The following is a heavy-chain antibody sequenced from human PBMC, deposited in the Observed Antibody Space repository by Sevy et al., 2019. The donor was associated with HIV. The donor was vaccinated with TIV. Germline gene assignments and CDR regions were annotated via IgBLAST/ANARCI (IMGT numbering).Heavy chain of an antibody. Sequence: ASVKVSCKASGYTFSSFGVSWVRQAPGQGLEWMGWIGAYNGNIKYAQNLQDRVTMTTDTSTSTAYMELTSLTSDDTAVYFSARISTVRGLFNYFDPWGQGTLVTVSS. CDR2: IGAYNGNI. D-gene: IGHD3-10*01. J-gene: IGHJ5*02. CDR3: ARISTVRGLFNYFDP. CDR1: GYTFSSFG. V-gene: IGHV1-18*01.